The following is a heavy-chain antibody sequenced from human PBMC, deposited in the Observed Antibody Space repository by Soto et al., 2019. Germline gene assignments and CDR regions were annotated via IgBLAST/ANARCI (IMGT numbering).Heavy chain of an antibody. CDR1: GFTFSRYW. J-gene: IGHJ4*02. CDR3: AREFSSPYSSSGDY. V-gene: IGHV3-7*01. D-gene: IGHD6-6*01. CDR2: IKQDGTEK. Sequence: GGSLRLSCAASGFTFSRYWMSWVRQAPGKGLEWVANIKQDGTEKYYVDSVKGRFTISRDNAKNSVYLQMNSLRAEDTAVYYCAREFSSPYSSSGDYWGQGTLVTVSS.